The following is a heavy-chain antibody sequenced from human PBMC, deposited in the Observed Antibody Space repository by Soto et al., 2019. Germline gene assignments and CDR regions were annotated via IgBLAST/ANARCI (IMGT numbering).Heavy chain of an antibody. CDR1: GYTFTSYG. CDR3: AREGFSMAHFDY. Sequence: ASVKVSCKASGYTFTSYGISWVRQAPGQGLEWMGWISAYNGNTNYAQKLQGRVTITADESTSTAYMELSSLRSEDTAVYYCAREGFSMAHFDYWGQGTLVTVSS. CDR2: ISAYNGNT. J-gene: IGHJ4*02. V-gene: IGHV1-18*01. D-gene: IGHD3-10*01.